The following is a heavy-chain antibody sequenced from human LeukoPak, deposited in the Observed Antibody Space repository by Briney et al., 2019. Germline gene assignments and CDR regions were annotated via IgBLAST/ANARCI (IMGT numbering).Heavy chain of an antibody. CDR2: IKSKTDGGTT. V-gene: IGHV3-15*01. D-gene: IGHD2-15*01. J-gene: IGHJ3*02. Sequence: PGGSLRLSCPAPGFTFSNAWMSWVRQAPGKGLEWVGRIKSKTDGGTTDYAAPVKGRFTISRDDSKHTLYLQMNSLKTEDTAVYYCTTGDCSGGSCYWGIDAFDIWGQGTMVTVSS. CDR3: TTGDCSGGSCYWGIDAFDI. CDR1: GFTFSNAW.